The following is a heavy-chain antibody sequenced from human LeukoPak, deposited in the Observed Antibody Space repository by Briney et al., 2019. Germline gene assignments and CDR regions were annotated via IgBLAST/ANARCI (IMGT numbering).Heavy chain of an antibody. J-gene: IGHJ4*02. D-gene: IGHD4-11*01. CDR3: VSGTLLQYQKTVFSALDY. CDR2: ISSSGSTI. CDR1: GFTFSDYY. V-gene: IGHV3-11*04. Sequence: GGSLRLSCAASGFTFSDYYMSWIRQAPGKGLEWVSYISSSGSTIYYADSVKGRFTISRDNAKNSLYLQMSSLRVEDTAVYFCVSGTLLQYQKTVFSALDYWGPGTLVTVSS.